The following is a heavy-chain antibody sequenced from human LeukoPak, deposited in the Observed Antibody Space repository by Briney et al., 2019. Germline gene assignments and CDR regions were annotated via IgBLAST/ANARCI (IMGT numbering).Heavy chain of an antibody. CDR3: ARVTVAGLGGWFDP. J-gene: IGHJ5*02. D-gene: IGHD6-19*01. CDR2: IYHSGST. CDR1: GYSISSGYY. V-gene: IGHV4-38-2*02. Sequence: SETLSLTCTVSGYSISSGYYWGWIRQPPGKGLEWIGSIYHSGSTYYNPSLKSRVTISVDTSKNQFSLKLSSVTAADTAVYYCARVTVAGLGGWFDPWGQGTLVTVSS.